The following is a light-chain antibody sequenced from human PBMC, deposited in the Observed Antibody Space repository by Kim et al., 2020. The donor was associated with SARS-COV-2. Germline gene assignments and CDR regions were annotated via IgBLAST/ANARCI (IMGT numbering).Light chain of an antibody. CDR3: QQYETYPYT. Sequence: SASVGDRVTITCRASQSITNWLAWYQQKPRKAPKLLIYKASSLESGVPSRFSGSGSGTEFTLSISSLQPDDFASYYCQQYETYPYTFGQGTKLEI. V-gene: IGKV1-5*03. CDR2: KAS. CDR1: QSITNW. J-gene: IGKJ2*01.